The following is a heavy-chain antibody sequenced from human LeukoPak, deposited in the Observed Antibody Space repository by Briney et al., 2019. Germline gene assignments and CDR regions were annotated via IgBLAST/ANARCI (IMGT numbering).Heavy chain of an antibody. V-gene: IGHV3-48*03. J-gene: IGHJ3*02. CDR1: GFTFSSYE. D-gene: IGHD3-10*01. Sequence: GGSLRLSCAASGFTFSSYEMSWVRQAPGKGLEWVSYISSSGSTIYYADSVKGRSTISRDNSKNTLYLQMNSLRAEDTAVYYCAKEYGSGSYGSYAFDIWGQGTMVTVSS. CDR3: AKEYGSGSYGSYAFDI. CDR2: ISSSGSTI.